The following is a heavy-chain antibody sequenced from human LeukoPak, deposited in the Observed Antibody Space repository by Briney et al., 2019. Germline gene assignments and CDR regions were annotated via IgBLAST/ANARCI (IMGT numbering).Heavy chain of an antibody. CDR3: ARGRGYSGYVPFDY. J-gene: IGHJ4*02. Sequence: GGSLRLSCAVSGFTVSSTYMSWVRQAPGKGLEWVSVIYSGGSTYYAASVKGRFTISRDNSKNMLYLQMNSLRAEDTSVYYCARGRGYSGYVPFDYWGQGTLVTVSS. D-gene: IGHD5-12*01. CDR2: IYSGGST. CDR1: GFTVSSTY. V-gene: IGHV3-53*01.